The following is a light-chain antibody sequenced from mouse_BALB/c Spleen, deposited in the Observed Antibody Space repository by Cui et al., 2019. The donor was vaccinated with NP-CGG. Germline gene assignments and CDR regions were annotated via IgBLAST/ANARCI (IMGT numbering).Light chain of an antibody. CDR1: TGAVTTSNY. Sequence: QAVVTQESALTTSPGETVTLTCRSSTGAVTTSNYANWVQEKSDHLFTGLIGGTKNRAPGVPARFSGSLIGDKAALTITGAQTEGEAIYFCALWYNNHWVFGGGTKLTVL. J-gene: IGLJ1*01. CDR3: ALWYNNHWV. CDR2: GTK. V-gene: IGLV1*01.